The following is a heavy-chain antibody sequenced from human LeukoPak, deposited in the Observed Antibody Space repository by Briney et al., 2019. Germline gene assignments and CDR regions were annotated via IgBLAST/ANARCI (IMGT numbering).Heavy chain of an antibody. CDR2: ISAYNGST. J-gene: IGHJ4*02. CDR3: AIYGRSCDSSGYPSGD. CDR1: GYTFTSYG. Sequence: ASVKVSCKASGYTFTSYGISWVRQAPGQGLEWMGWISAYNGSTKYAQKLQGSATMTTDTSTSKAYMHLRSLRSDDPAAYYSAIYGRSCDSSGYPSGDWGQGTLVTVSS. V-gene: IGHV1-18*01. D-gene: IGHD3-22*01.